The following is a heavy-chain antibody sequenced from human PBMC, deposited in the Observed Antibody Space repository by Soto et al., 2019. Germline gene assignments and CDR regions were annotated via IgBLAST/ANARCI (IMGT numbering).Heavy chain of an antibody. CDR1: GGSISSGGYS. V-gene: IGHV4-30-2*01. D-gene: IGHD3-3*01. J-gene: IGHJ4*02. CDR3: ARGPYDFWSGYLDYYFDY. Sequence: QLQLQESGSGLVKPSQTLSLTCAVSGGSISSGGYSWSWIRQPPGKGLEWIGYIYHSGSTYYNPSLKSRVTISVDRSKNQFSLKLSSVTAADTAVYYCARGPYDFWSGYLDYYFDYWGQGTLVTVSS. CDR2: IYHSGST.